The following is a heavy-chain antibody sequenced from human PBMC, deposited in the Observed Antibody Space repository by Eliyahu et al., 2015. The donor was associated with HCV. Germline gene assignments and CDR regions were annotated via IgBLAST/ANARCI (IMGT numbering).Heavy chain of an antibody. V-gene: IGHV3-30*18. CDR3: AKAVYYYGSGNYGMDV. CDR1: GFXFXSXG. D-gene: IGHD3-10*01. J-gene: IGHJ6*02. CDR2: ISYDGSNX. Sequence: QVQLVESGGGVVQPGRSLXLSXAASGFXFXSXGVHWVRQAPGQGLEWVGVISYDGSNXYYADSVKGRFTISRDNSKNTLYLQMNSLRAEDTAVYYCAKAVYYYGSGNYGMDVWGQGTTVTVSS.